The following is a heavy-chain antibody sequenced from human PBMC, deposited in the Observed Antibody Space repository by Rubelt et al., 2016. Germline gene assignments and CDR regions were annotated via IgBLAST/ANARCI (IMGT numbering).Heavy chain of an antibody. D-gene: IGHD2-2*01. CDR3: AREYASLDY. CDR2: INPSGGGT. CDR1: GYIFISYY. Sequence: QVQLVQSGAEVKKPGASVRGSCKASGYIFISYYMHWVRQAPGQELECMGIINPSGGGTSYAQKFQGRVTMTRDTSTSTGYMELSSLRSEETAIYYCAREYASLDYWGQGTLVTVSS. V-gene: IGHV1-46*01. J-gene: IGHJ4*02.